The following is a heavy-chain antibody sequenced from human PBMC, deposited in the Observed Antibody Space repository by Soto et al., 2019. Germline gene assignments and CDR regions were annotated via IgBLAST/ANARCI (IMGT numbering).Heavy chain of an antibody. CDR3: ASLGYYYDSSGYFRFFDY. CDR2: IKQDGSEK. J-gene: IGHJ4*02. Sequence: PVGSLRLSCAASGFTFSSYWMSWVRQAPGKGLEWVANIKQDGSEKYYVDSVKGRFTISRDNAKNSLYLQMNSLRAEDTAVYYCASLGYYYDSSGYFRFFDYWGQGTLVTVSS. V-gene: IGHV3-7*01. D-gene: IGHD3-22*01. CDR1: GFTFSSYW.